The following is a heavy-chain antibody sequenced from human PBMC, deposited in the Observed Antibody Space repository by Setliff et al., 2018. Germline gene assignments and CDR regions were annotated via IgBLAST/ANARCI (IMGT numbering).Heavy chain of an antibody. D-gene: IGHD3-10*01. J-gene: IGHJ6*03. CDR3: ARDSSGSYYNVYYYYYYYMDV. CDR2: IKQDGSEK. Sequence: GGSLRLSCVASGFTFSRYWMSWVRQAPGKGLEWVANIKQDGSEKYYVDSVKGRFTISRDNAKNSLYLQMNSLRAEDTAVYYCARDSSGSYYNVYYYYYYYMDVWGKGTTVTVSS. CDR1: GFTFSRYW. V-gene: IGHV3-7*01.